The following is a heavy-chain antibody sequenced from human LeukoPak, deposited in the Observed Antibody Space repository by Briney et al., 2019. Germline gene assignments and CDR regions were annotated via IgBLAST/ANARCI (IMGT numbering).Heavy chain of an antibody. J-gene: IGHJ4*02. D-gene: IGHD1-7*01. CDR1: RFTFSSYG. CDR3: AKDSPELELTPPFDY. V-gene: IGHV3-33*06. CDR2: IWYDGSNK. Sequence: GGSLRLSCAASRFTFSSYGMHWVRQAPGKGLEWVAVIWYDGSNKYYADSVKGRFTISRDNSKNTLYLQMNSLRAEDTAVYYCAKDSPELELTPPFDYWGQGTLVTVSS.